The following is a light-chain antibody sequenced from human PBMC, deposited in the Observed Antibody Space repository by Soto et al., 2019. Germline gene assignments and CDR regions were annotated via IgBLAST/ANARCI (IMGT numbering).Light chain of an antibody. CDR3: QQVNSYPYT. CDR1: QGISSY. V-gene: IGKV1-9*01. CDR2: VVS. Sequence: DIQLTQSPSFLSASVGDRVTITCRASQGISSYLAWYQQKPGKAPKLLLYVVSTLLSGVPSRFSGSGSGTEFTLTISSLQPEDFATYYCQQVNSYPYTFGQGTKLEIK. J-gene: IGKJ2*01.